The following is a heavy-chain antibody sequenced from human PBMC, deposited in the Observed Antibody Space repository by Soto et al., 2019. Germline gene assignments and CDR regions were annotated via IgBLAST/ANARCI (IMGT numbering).Heavy chain of an antibody. CDR2: IDPDDSYT. Sequence: GESLKISCRGSGYSFTSHWISWVRQMPGKGLEWMGRIDPDDSYTSYSPSFQGHVTISADKSIATAYLRWGSLKASDTAIYYCARRGYSAYDWHTLGRWGRWTMFTVSS. V-gene: IGHV5-10-1*01. CDR3: ARRGYSAYDWHTLGR. D-gene: IGHD5-12*01. CDR1: GYSFTSHW. J-gene: IGHJ3*01.